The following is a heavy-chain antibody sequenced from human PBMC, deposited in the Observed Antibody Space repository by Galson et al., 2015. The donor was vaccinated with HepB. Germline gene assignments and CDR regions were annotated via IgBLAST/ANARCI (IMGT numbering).Heavy chain of an antibody. CDR3: ARAYCGGDCYYYYMDV. V-gene: IGHV1-69*13. CDR1: GGTFSSYA. D-gene: IGHD2-21*01. J-gene: IGHJ6*03. Sequence: SVKVSCKASGGTFSSYAISWVRQAPGQGLEWMGGIIPIFGTANYAQKFQGRVTITADESTSTAYMELRSLRSEDTAVYYCARAYCGGDCYYYYMDVWGKGTTVTVSS. CDR2: IIPIFGTA.